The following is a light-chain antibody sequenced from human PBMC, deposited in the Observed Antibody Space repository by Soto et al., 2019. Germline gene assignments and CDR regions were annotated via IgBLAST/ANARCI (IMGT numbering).Light chain of an antibody. CDR3: QQYGSSPPVT. V-gene: IGKV3-20*01. CDR2: GAS. J-gene: IGKJ5*01. CDR1: QSVSSSY. Sequence: IVLTQSQGTLSLSPGERATLSCRASQSVSSSYLAWYQQKPGQAPRHLIYGASSRAAGIPDRFSGSGSGTDFTLTISRLEPEDVAVYYCQQYGSSPPVTFGEGTRLEIK.